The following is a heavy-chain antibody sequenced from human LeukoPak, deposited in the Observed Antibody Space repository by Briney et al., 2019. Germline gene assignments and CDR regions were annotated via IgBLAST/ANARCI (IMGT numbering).Heavy chain of an antibody. CDR3: AREGSSPYYYYYMDV. CDR1: GFTFSGSA. V-gene: IGHV3-73*01. D-gene: IGHD2-2*01. CDR2: IRSKANSYAT. Sequence: GGSLRLSCAASGFTFSGSAMHWVRQASGKGLEWVGRIRSKANSYATTYAASVKGRFTISRDDSKNTLYLQMNSLRAEDTAVYYCAREGSSPYYYYYMDVWGKGTTVTASS. J-gene: IGHJ6*03.